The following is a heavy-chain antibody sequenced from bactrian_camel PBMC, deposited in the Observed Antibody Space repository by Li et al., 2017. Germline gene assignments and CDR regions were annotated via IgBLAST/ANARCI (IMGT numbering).Heavy chain of an antibody. CDR1: GDVRY. Sequence: VQLVESGGGSVQVGGSLRLSCTASGDVRYMGWFRQAPGKEREGVGCTYLGGGSTMYADSVKGRFTISRANAKNTLYLQMNSLIPGDTAMYYCATDIGNRRTMNCDFWLRHNVRSSQDYWGKGTQVTVS. CDR2: TYLGGGST. D-gene: IGHD4*01. V-gene: IGHV3S68*01. J-gene: IGHJ7*01.